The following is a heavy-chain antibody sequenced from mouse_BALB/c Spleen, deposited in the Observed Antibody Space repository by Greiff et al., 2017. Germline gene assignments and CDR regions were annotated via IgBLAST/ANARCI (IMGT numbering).Heavy chain of an antibody. V-gene: IGHV5-9-3*01. J-gene: IGHJ2*01. CDR3: ARQDYGNLDY. CDR1: GFTFSSYA. CDR2: ISSGGSYT. Sequence: EVKLQESGGGLVKPGGSLKLSCAASGFTFSSYAMSWVRQTPEKRLEWVATISSGGSYTYYPDSVKGRFTISRDNAKNTLYLQMSSLRSEDTAMYYCARQDYGNLDYWGQGTTLTVSS. D-gene: IGHD2-1*01.